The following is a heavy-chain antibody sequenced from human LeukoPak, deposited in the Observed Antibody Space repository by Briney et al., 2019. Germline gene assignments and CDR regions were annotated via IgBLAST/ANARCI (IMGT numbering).Heavy chain of an antibody. V-gene: IGHV3-23*01. CDR3: AKDIQFSA. D-gene: IGHD5-24*01. CDR1: GFNFNDAA. CDR2: IASSGRNT. Sequence: GGSLRLSCAASGFNFNDAAMTWVRQAPGKGLEWVSLIASSGRNTYYTDPVRGRFTISRDNSKKTLSLQMNSLRVEDTAIYYCAKDIQFSAWGRGTMVTVSS. J-gene: IGHJ3*01.